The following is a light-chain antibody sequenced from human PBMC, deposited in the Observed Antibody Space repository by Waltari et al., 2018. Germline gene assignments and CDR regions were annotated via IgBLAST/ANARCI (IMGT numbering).Light chain of an antibody. Sequence: DIVMTQSPDSLAVSLGERVTINCKSSQSVLYSSNNKNYLVWYQQKPGQPPKVVVYWASTRVYGVPDRFSGSGSGTDFTLTISSLQAEDVAVYYCQQYYVTPLTFGGGTKVEIK. CDR2: WAS. CDR1: QSVLYSSNNKNY. CDR3: QQYYVTPLT. V-gene: IGKV4-1*01. J-gene: IGKJ4*01.